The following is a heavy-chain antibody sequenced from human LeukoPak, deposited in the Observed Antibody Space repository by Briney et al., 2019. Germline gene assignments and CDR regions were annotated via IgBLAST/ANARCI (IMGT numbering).Heavy chain of an antibody. D-gene: IGHD6-13*01. CDR3: ARDQPAAAGTKDFDY. CDR2: ISSSSSYI. Sequence: GGSLRLSCAASGFTFSSYSMNWVRQAPGKGLEWVSSISSSSSYIYYADSVEGRFTISRDNAKNSLYLQMNSLRAEDTAVYYCARDQPAAAGTKDFDYWGQGTLVTVSS. V-gene: IGHV3-21*01. J-gene: IGHJ4*02. CDR1: GFTFSSYS.